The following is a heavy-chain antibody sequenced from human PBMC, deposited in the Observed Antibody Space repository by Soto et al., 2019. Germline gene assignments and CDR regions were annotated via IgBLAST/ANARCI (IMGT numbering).Heavy chain of an antibody. CDR3: ARYSTPGLRYYYGSGSPLGMDV. J-gene: IGHJ6*02. V-gene: IGHV4-59*01. Sequence: SETLSLTCTVSGGSISSYYWSWIRQPPGKGLEWIGYIYYSGSTNYNPSLKSRVTISVDTSKNQFSLKLSSVTAADTAVYYCARYSTPGLRYYYGSGSPLGMDVWGQGTTVTVSS. CDR1: GGSISSYY. D-gene: IGHD3-10*01. CDR2: IYYSGST.